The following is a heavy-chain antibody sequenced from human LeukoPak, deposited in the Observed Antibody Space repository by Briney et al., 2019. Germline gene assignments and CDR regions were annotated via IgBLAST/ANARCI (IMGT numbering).Heavy chain of an antibody. CDR1: GYSFTSYW. CDR2: IYPGDSYT. Sequence: GESLKISCKGAGYSFTSYWIAWVRQMPGKGLEWMGIIYPGDSYTTYSPSFQGQVTISADKSISTAYLQWRSLKASDTAMYYCARRSGSDALDIWGQGTMVTVSS. V-gene: IGHV5-51*01. CDR3: ARRSGSDALDI. J-gene: IGHJ3*02. D-gene: IGHD3-10*01.